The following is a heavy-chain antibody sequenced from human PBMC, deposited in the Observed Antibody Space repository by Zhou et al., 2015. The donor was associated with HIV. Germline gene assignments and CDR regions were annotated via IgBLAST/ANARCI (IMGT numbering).Heavy chain of an antibody. CDR1: GYTFNDYG. V-gene: IGHV1-18*01. CDR2: INIYNSDT. Sequence: QVEVMQSGVEVKKPGASVRVTCKTSGYTFNDYGINWVRQVRGQGLEWLGWINIYNSDTNFAQKFRGRLTMTIDRSVSTVYMDLRSLRSDDTALYYCAVDSEYHWAKYRYPRHWGQGTLVIVSS. D-gene: IGHD5-12*01. J-gene: IGHJ4*02. CDR3: AVDSEYHWAKYRYPRH.